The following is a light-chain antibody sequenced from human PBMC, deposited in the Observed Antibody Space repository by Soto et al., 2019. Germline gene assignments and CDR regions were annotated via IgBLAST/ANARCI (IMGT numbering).Light chain of an antibody. CDR1: SSDVGGYNY. J-gene: IGLJ1*01. CDR2: EVS. Sequence: QSVLTQPPAASVSPGQSVTISCTGTSSDVGGYNYVSWYQQHPGKAPKLILSEVSKRPSGVPDRFSGSKSGNTASLTVSGLQAEDEADYYCTSHAGSNNYVFGTGTKVTVL. CDR3: TSHAGSNNYV. V-gene: IGLV2-8*01.